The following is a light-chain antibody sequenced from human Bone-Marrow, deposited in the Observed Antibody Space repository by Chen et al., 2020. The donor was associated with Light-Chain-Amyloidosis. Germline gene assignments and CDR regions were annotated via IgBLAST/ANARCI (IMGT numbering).Light chain of an antibody. V-gene: IGLV5-37*01. CDR2: YYSDSDK. CDR3: MIWPSYA. CDR1: SDINVATYT. Sequence: QPVLTQPPYSSASLGESARLTCTLPSDINVATYTIYWYQQKAGSPPRYLLYYYSDSDKGQGSGVPSRFSGSEDASANASVLLISGLQSDDEADFCCMIWPSYAFGSGTKVTVL. J-gene: IGLJ1*01.